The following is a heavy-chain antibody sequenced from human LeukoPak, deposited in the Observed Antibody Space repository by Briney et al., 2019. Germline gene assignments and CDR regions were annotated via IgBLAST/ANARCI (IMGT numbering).Heavy chain of an antibody. D-gene: IGHD5-18*01. Sequence: SSETLSLTCTVSGGSISRGGYYWSWIRQHPGKGLEYIGYIYYSGSIYYNPSLKSRVTISLGPSKNQFSLKLSSVTAADTAVYYCARDRGYSYGCDAFDIWGQGTMVTVSS. CDR2: IYYSGSI. V-gene: IGHV4-31*03. CDR1: GGSISRGGYY. CDR3: ARDRGYSYGCDAFDI. J-gene: IGHJ3*02.